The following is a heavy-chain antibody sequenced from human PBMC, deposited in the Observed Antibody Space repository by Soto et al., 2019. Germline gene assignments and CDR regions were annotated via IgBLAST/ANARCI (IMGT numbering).Heavy chain of an antibody. D-gene: IGHD3-3*01. CDR3: AREGDDVLRFLEWLSDGGRYFDY. CDR2: IYLSGTT. V-gene: IGHV4-38-2*02. Sequence: SDTLSLTCAVSGYSISRGYYWGWIRQPPGKGLEWIGTIYLSGTTYYNPSLKSRVTISVDTSKNQFSLKLSSVTAADTAVYYCAREGDDVLRFLEWLSDGGRYFDYWGQGTLVTVSS. J-gene: IGHJ4*02. CDR1: GYSISRGYY.